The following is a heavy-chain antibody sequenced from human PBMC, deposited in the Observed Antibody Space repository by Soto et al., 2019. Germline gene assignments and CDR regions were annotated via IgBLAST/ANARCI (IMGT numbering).Heavy chain of an antibody. CDR2: INPNSGST. CDR3: ASLDYMEGAY. D-gene: IGHD4-4*01. CDR1: GYIFPSYY. J-gene: IGHJ4*02. Sequence: QVQLVQSGAEVKKPGASVKVSCKASGYIFPSYYVHWVRQAPGQGLEWMGIINPNSGSTSYAQKFQGRVTMTRDTSTSTVYMELSSLRSEDTAMYYCASLDYMEGAYWGQGTLVAVSS. V-gene: IGHV1-46*01.